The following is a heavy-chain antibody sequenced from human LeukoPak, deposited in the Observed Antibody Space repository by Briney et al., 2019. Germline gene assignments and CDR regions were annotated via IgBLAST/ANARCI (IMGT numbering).Heavy chain of an antibody. J-gene: IGHJ6*02. CDR1: GFTFSSYS. D-gene: IGHD6-6*01. CDR2: ISSNSSYI. CDR3: ARDGGSSSSLGIYYYGMDV. Sequence: GGSLRLSCAASGFTFSSYSMNWVRQAPGKGLEWVSSISSNSSYIYYANSVKGRFTISRDNAKNSLYLQMNSLRAEDTAVYYCARDGGSSSSLGIYYYGMDVWGQGTTVTVSS. V-gene: IGHV3-21*01.